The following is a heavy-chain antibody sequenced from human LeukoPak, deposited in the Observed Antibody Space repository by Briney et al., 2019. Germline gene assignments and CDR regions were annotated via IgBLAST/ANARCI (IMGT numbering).Heavy chain of an antibody. D-gene: IGHD6-6*01. V-gene: IGHV3-23*01. CDR3: AKGDNTSYYFDS. CDR2: ISSSGSST. CDR1: GLTFSSYA. J-gene: IGHJ4*02. Sequence: GGSLRLSCAASGLTFSSYAMTWVRQAPGKGLEWVSVISSSGSSTNYADFVKGRFTISRDNSKNTLYLQMSSLRAEDTAQYYCAKGDNTSYYFDSWGQGTLVTVSS.